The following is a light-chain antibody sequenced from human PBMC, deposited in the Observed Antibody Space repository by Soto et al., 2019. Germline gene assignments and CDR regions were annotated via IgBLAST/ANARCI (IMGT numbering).Light chain of an antibody. J-gene: IGKJ1*01. CDR1: RSLQTW. Sequence: IHMTKSPSTLSASVGDRVTITCRASRSLQTWLACDQQKPGKVPKLLIYQASSLQNGVPARFIGSGSGTEFTLTISSLQPDDVATYYCQQYTCLWTFGPGAKVAIK. CDR3: QQYTCLWT. V-gene: IGKV1-5*03. CDR2: QAS.